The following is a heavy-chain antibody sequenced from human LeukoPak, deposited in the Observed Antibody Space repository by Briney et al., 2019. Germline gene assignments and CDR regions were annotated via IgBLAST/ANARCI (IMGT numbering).Heavy chain of an antibody. CDR1: GGTFSNYA. CDR2: ISAYNGDT. J-gene: IGHJ4*02. V-gene: IGHV1-8*02. CDR3: ARGPTVTTIQYYFDY. D-gene: IGHD4-17*01. Sequence: ASVKVSCKASGGTFSNYAISWVRQAPGQGLEWMGWISAYNGDTIYAQKLQGRVTMTRNTSISTAYMELSSLRSEDTAVYYCARGPTVTTIQYYFDYWGQGTLVTVSS.